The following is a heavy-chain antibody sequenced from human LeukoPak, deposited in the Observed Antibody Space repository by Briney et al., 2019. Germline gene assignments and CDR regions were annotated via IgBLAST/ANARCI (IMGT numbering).Heavy chain of an antibody. D-gene: IGHD1-1*01. CDR1: GYTFNAYS. V-gene: IGHV1-18*01. J-gene: IGHJ5*02. CDR3: ARLSTTTRGKVDL. Sequence: ASVKVSCKASGYTFNAYSINWVRQAPGQRLEWMGWINTDNGNTNFAQKFQGRVTVTTDTSTSTAFMELRGLTSDDTAVYYCARLSTTTRGKVDLWGQGTLVTVSS. CDR2: INTDNGNT.